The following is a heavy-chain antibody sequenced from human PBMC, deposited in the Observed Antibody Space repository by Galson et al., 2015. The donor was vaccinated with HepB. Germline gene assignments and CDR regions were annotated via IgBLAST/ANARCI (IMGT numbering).Heavy chain of an antibody. CDR2: IGSDGGST. J-gene: IGHJ4*02. CDR3: ARGRYFPV. CDR1: GFTFSSYW. Sequence: SLRLSCAASGFTFSSYWMHWVRQVPGKGLEWVSRIGSDGGSTNYADSVKGRFTISRDNGKNTLYLQMNSLRAEDTAVYYCARGRYFPVCGQGTLVTVSS. D-gene: IGHD1-1*01. V-gene: IGHV3-74*01.